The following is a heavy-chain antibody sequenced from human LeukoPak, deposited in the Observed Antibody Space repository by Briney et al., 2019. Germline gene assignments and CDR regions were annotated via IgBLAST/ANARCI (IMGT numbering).Heavy chain of an antibody. J-gene: IGHJ6*02. Sequence: PGGSLRLSCAASGFTFSSYWMSWVRQAPGKGLEWVANIKQDGSEKYYVDSVKGRFTISRDNAKNSLYLQMNSLRAEDTAVYYCARVSPLYYDFWSGYYPYYGMDFWGQGTTVTVSS. D-gene: IGHD3-3*01. CDR1: GFTFSSYW. CDR3: ARVSPLYYDFWSGYYPYYGMDF. V-gene: IGHV3-7*01. CDR2: IKQDGSEK.